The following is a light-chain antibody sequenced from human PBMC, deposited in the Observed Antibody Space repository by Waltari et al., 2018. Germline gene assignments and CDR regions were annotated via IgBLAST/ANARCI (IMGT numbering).Light chain of an antibody. Sequence: QSVLTQPPSASGTPGQRVTISCSGSASNIGGNLVNWYQQLPGKAPKLPIDWRDQRPPGVPDRFSASKTGTSASLAISGLQSEDESDYFCASWDDSLNGHWVFGGGTKVTVL. CDR1: ASNIGGNL. CDR3: ASWDDSLNGHWV. CDR2: WRD. V-gene: IGLV1-44*01. J-gene: IGLJ3*02.